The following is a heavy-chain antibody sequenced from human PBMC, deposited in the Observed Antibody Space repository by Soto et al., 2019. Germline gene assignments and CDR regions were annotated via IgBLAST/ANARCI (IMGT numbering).Heavy chain of an antibody. D-gene: IGHD6-13*01. V-gene: IGHV4-31*03. CDR2: FYYSGST. J-gene: IGHJ4*02. CDR3: ARDASSSWHYFDY. Sequence: SETLSLTCTVSGGSISSGGYYWSLILLHPGKGLEWIGYFYYSGSTFYNPSLKSRLTISLDTSKNQLSLKLRSVTDADTAVYYCARDASSSWHYFDYWGQGIPVTVSS. CDR1: GGSISSGGYY.